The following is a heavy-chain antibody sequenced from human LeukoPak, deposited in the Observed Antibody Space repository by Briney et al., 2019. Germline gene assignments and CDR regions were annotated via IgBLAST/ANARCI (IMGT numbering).Heavy chain of an antibody. CDR3: ARLGSASGWYFFDY. V-gene: IGHV4-34*01. Sequence: DPSETLSLTCAVYGGSFSGYYWSWIGHPPGKGLEGIGEINHSGSTNYNPSLKSRVTISVDTSKNQFTVKLSSVTAADTAVYYCARLGSASGWYFFDYWGQGTLVTVSS. CDR1: GGSFSGYY. D-gene: IGHD6-19*01. CDR2: INHSGST. J-gene: IGHJ4*02.